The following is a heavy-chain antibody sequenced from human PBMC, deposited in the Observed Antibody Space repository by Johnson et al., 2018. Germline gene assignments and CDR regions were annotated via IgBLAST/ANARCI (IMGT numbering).Heavy chain of an antibody. J-gene: IGHJ6*03. CDR3: AKDTPDYYYYYMDV. V-gene: IGHV3-33*06. Sequence: VQLVESGGGLVQPGGSLRLSCAASGFTFSSYSMHWVRQAPGKGLEWVAVIWYDGSNKYYADSVKGLFTISRDNAKNSLSLQMNSLRAEDTAVYYCAKDTPDYYYYYMDVWGKGTTVTVSS. CDR1: GFTFSSYS. CDR2: IWYDGSNK.